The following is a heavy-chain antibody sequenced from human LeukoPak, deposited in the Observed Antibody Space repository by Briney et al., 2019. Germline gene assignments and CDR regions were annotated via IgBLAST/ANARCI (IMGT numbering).Heavy chain of an antibody. V-gene: IGHV4-4*07. CDR1: GGSISSYY. Sequence: SETLSLTCTVSGGSISSYYWSWIRQPAGKGLEWIGRIYTSGSTDYSPSLKSRVTMSVDTSKNQFSLKLSSVTAADTAVYYCARDFAASGHFDYWGQGTLVTVSS. J-gene: IGHJ4*02. CDR2: IYTSGST. D-gene: IGHD6-13*01. CDR3: ARDFAASGHFDY.